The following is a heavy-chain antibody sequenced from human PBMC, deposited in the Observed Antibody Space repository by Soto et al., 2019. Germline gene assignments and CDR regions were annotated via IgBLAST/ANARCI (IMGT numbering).Heavy chain of an antibody. J-gene: IGHJ6*02. CDR1: GDSVSSNSAA. CDR3: ARDCTNGVCDPPYHYGRDV. V-gene: IGHV6-1*01. CDR2: PYYRSKWYN. Sequence: PSQTLSLPCAISGDSVSSNSAAWNWIRQSTSRGLEWLGRPYYRSKWYNDYAVSVTSRITINPDTSKNQCSLQLNARTPEDTAVYYCARDCTNGVCDPPYHYGRDVWGQGTTVTSP. D-gene: IGHD2-8*01.